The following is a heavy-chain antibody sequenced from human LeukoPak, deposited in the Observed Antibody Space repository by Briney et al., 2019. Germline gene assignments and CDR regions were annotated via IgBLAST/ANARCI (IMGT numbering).Heavy chain of an antibody. D-gene: IGHD3/OR15-3a*01. J-gene: IGHJ4*02. CDR2: ITGSGGST. V-gene: IGHV3-23*01. CDR3: ANGRDYYFDY. CDR1: GFTFSSHA. Sequence: GGSLRLSCAASGFTFSSHAMNWVRQGPGKGLEWVSGITGSGGSTYYADSVKGRFTISRDNSKNTLYLQMNSLRAEDTAVYYCANGRDYYFDYWGQGTLVTVSS.